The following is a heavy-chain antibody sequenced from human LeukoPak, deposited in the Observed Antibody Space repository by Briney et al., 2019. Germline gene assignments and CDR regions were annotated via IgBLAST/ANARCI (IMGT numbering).Heavy chain of an antibody. CDR3: ARDSSGYYFSNWFDP. V-gene: IGHV3-20*04. CDR2: INWNGGST. Sequence: GGSLRLSCAASGFTFDDYGMSWVRQASGKGLEWVSGINWNGGSTGYADSVKGRFTISRDNAKNSLYLQMNSLRAEDTALYYCARDSSGYYFSNWFDPWGQGTLVTVSS. D-gene: IGHD3-22*01. CDR1: GFTFDDYG. J-gene: IGHJ5*02.